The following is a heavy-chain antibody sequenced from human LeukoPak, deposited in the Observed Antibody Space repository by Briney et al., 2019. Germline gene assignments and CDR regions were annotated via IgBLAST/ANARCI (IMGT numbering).Heavy chain of an antibody. CDR2: ISSSGSTI. J-gene: IGHJ3*02. CDR1: GFTFSSYE. V-gene: IGHV3-48*03. CDR3: ARDCGGGSCYGPYDAFDI. Sequence: GGSLRLSCAASGFTFSSYEMNWVRQAPGKGLEWVSYISSSGSTIYYADTVKGRFTISRDNAKNSLYLQMNSLRAEDTAVYYCARDCGGGSCYGPYDAFDIWGQGTMVTVSS. D-gene: IGHD2-15*01.